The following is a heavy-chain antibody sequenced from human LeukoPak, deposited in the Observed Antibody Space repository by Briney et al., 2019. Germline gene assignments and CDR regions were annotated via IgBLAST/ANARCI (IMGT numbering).Heavy chain of an antibody. V-gene: IGHV4-31*03. CDR1: GGSISSGGYY. CDR3: ARAPQAEDAFDI. Sequence: KPSETLSLTCTVSGGSISSGGYYWSWIRQHPGKGLEWIGYIYYSGSTYYNPSLKSRVTISVDTSKNQFSLKLSSVTAADTAVYYCARAPQAEDAFDIWGQGTMVTVSS. J-gene: IGHJ3*02. CDR2: IYYSGST.